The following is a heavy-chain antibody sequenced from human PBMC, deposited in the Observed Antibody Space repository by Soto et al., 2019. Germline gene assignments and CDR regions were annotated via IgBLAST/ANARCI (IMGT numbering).Heavy chain of an antibody. D-gene: IGHD4-17*01. CDR3: ARAAGTTWFDY. CDR1: GGSFSGYY. CDR2: INHSGST. J-gene: IGHJ4*02. V-gene: IGHV4-34*01. Sequence: QVQLQQWGAGLLKPSETLSLTCAVYGGSFSGYYWSWIRQPPGKGLEWIGEINHSGSTNYNPSLKSRVTISVDTSKHQFSLKLSSVTAADTAVYYCARAAGTTWFDYWGQGTLVTVSS.